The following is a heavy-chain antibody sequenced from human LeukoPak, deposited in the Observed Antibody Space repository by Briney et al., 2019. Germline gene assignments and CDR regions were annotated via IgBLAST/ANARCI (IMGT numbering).Heavy chain of an antibody. Sequence: GASVKVSCKASGYTFTGYYMHWVRQAPGQGLEWMGWINPNSGGTNYAQKFQGRVTMTRDTSISTAYMELSRLRSDDTAVYYCARAPEAARYSFDYWGQGTLVTVSS. J-gene: IGHJ4*02. CDR3: ARAPEAARYSFDY. CDR2: INPNSGGT. D-gene: IGHD6-6*01. CDR1: GYTFTGYY. V-gene: IGHV1-2*02.